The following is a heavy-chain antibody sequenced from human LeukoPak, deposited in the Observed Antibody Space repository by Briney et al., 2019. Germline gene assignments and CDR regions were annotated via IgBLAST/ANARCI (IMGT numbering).Heavy chain of an antibody. J-gene: IGHJ4*02. CDR3: ATGYSSSWYIDY. D-gene: IGHD6-13*01. Sequence: ASVKVSCEVSGYTLTELSIHWVRQAPGKGLEWMGGFDPEDGETIYAQKFQGRVTMTEDTSTDTAYMELSSLRSEDTAVYYCATGYSSSWYIDYWGQGPLVTVSS. V-gene: IGHV1-24*01. CDR1: GYTLTELS. CDR2: FDPEDGET.